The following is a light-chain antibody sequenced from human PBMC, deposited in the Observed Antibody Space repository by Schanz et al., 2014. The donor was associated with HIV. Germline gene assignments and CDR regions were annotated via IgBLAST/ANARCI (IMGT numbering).Light chain of an antibody. J-gene: IGLJ1*01. CDR3: SSYADGGTYV. Sequence: QSALTQPPSASGSPGQSVTISCTGTSSDVGGYNYVSWYQQHPGKAPKIMIYEVSKRPSGVPDRFSGSKSGNTASLTVSGLQAEDEADYYCSSYADGGTYVFGSGTKLTVL. V-gene: IGLV2-8*01. CDR2: EVS. CDR1: SSDVGGYNY.